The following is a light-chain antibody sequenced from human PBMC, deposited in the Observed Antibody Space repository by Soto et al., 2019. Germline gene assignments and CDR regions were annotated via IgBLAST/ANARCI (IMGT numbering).Light chain of an antibody. CDR2: GAS. V-gene: IGKV3-15*01. CDR3: QQYNNWPPWT. J-gene: IGKJ1*01. CDR1: QSVSSN. Sequence: EIVMTQSPATLSVSPGERATLSCRASQSVSSNLAWYQQKPGQAPRLLIYGASTRATGIPARFSGSGSGTEFTLTFRSLQSEDFAVYYCQQYNNWPPWTFGQGTKVEIK.